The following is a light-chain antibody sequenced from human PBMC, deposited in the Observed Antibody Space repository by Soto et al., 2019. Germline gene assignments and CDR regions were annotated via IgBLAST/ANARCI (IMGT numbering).Light chain of an antibody. CDR3: QQYDKSPLT. V-gene: IGKV3-20*01. CDR1: QSVSNSH. J-gene: IGKJ4*01. Sequence: EIVLTQSPGTLSLSPGERATLSCRASQSVSNSHLAWHQQKPGQAPRLLIFGVPSRAAGIPDRFSGSGSGTDFTLTTSRLEPEDYAVYYCQQYDKSPLTFGGGTKVDIK. CDR2: GVP.